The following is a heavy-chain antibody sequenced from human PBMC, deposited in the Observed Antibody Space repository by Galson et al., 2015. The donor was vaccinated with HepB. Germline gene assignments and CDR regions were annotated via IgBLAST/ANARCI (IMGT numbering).Heavy chain of an antibody. J-gene: IGHJ1*01. CDR1: GGNLSSYT. CDR2: IIPILGLT. CDR3: VADREPRNLNGGEYLQH. Sequence: SVKVSCKASGGNLSSYTLTWVRQAPGQGLEWMGRIIPILGLTDYAQIFQGRVTITADKSTNTAYMELRRLISEDTAVYYCVADREPRNLNGGEYLQHWGQGTRVTASS. V-gene: IGHV1-69*02. D-gene: IGHD1-26*01.